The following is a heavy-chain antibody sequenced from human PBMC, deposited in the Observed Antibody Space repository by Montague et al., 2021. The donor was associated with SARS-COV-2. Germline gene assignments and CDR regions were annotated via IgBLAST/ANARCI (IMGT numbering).Heavy chain of an antibody. CDR2: VLYNKGT. CDR1: GVSVTDYY. D-gene: IGHD3-10*01. Sequence: SETLSLTCTISGVSVTDYYWSWIRQPPGKGLEWVGDVLYNKGTNFNPSLKSRVTMSVDTSKDQFSLKLSSVTAADTAVYYCARDGPRSYYYDSGTYTWGGYGMDVWGQGTTVAVSS. CDR3: ARDGPRSYYYDSGTYTWGGYGMDV. V-gene: IGHV4-59*02. J-gene: IGHJ6*02.